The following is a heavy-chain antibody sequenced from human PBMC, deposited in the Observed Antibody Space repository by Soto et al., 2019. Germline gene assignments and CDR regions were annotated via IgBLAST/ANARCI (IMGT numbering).Heavy chain of an antibody. CDR3: ARGTAVPYYYYYYMDV. J-gene: IGHJ6*03. D-gene: IGHD3-10*02. CDR1: GYTFTSYD. V-gene: IGHV1-8*01. Sequence: ASVKVSCKASGYTFTSYDINWVRQATGQGLEWMGWMNPNSGNTGYAQKFQGRVTMTRNTSISTAYMELSSLRSEDTAVYYCARGTAVPYYYYYYMDVWGKGTTVTVSS. CDR2: MNPNSGNT.